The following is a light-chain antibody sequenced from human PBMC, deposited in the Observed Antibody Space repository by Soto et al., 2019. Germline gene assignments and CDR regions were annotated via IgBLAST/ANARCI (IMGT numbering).Light chain of an antibody. CDR1: SSNIGNNA. CDR3: AAWDDSLNGWV. Sequence: QSVLPQPPSVSEAPRQRVTISCSGSSSNIGNNAVNWYQQLPGKAPKLLIYYDDLLPSGVSDRFSGSKSGTSASLAISGLQSEDEADYYCAAWDDSLNGWVFGGATKVSVL. J-gene: IGLJ3*02. V-gene: IGLV1-36*01. CDR2: YDD.